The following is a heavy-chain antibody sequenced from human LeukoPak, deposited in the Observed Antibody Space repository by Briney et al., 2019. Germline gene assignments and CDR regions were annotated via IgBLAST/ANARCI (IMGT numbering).Heavy chain of an antibody. V-gene: IGHV4-59*01. D-gene: IGHD3-22*01. CDR2: VYYSVST. J-gene: IGHJ4*02. CDR3: ARGGANGHYPEIDY. CDR1: GGSINTDY. Sequence: PSETLSLTCSVSGGSINTDYWSWIRQPPGKGLEWIGYVYYSVSTSYNPSLKSRVTISVYTYKNQFSLKLSSVTAADTAIYYCARGGANGHYPEIDYWGQGTLVTVSS.